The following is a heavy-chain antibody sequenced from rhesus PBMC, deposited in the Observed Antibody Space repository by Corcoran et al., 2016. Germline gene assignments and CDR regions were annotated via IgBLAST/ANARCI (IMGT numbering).Heavy chain of an antibody. CDR3: ARRSWNNDFEF. D-gene: IGHD1-20*01. J-gene: IGHJ1*01. CDR2: ISYSGST. V-gene: IGHV4-122*02. CDR1: GYSISSGYG. Sequence: QLQLQESGPGLVKPSETLSLTCAVSGYSISSGYGWSWIRQPPGKGLEWIGYISYSGSTSYNPSLKSRVTISRDTSKNQFSLKLSSVTAADTAVYYCARRSWNNDFEFWGQGALVTVSS.